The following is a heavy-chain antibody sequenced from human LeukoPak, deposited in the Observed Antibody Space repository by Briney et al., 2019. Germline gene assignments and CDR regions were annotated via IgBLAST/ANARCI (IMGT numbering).Heavy chain of an antibody. V-gene: IGHV4-34*01. CDR2: INHSGST. Sequence: PSETLSLTCAVYGGSFSGYYWSWIRQPPGKGLEWIGEINHSGSTNYNPSLKSRVTISVDTSKNQFSLKLSSVTAADTAVDYCASPLGYCSSTSCYGTTYYYGMDVWGKGTTVTVSS. CDR1: GGSFSGYY. D-gene: IGHD2-2*01. CDR3: ASPLGYCSSTSCYGTTYYYGMDV. J-gene: IGHJ6*04.